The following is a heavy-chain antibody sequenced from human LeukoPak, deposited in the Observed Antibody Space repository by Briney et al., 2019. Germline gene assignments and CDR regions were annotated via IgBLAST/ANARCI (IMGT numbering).Heavy chain of an antibody. Sequence: ASVKVSCKASGYTFTSYYMHWVRQAPGQGLEWMGIINPSGGSTSYAQKFQGRVTMTRDTSTSTVYMELSSLRSEDTAVYYCAIGEGVCSSTSCYHLSHGNWFDPWGQGTLVTVSS. CDR3: AIGEGVCSSTSCYHLSHGNWFDP. V-gene: IGHV1-46*01. CDR2: INPSGGST. J-gene: IGHJ5*02. D-gene: IGHD2-2*01. CDR1: GYTFTSYY.